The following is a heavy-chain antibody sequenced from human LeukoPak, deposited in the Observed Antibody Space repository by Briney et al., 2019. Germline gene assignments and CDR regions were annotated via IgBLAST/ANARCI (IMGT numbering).Heavy chain of an antibody. CDR1: GGTFSSYA. CDR2: IIPIFGTA. Sequence: ASVKVSCKASGGTFSSYAISWVRQAPGQGLEWMGGIIPIFGTANYAQKFQGRVTITADESTSTAYMELSSLRSEDTAVYYCARPGGHREPGADAFDIWGQGTMVTVSS. V-gene: IGHV1-69*13. J-gene: IGHJ3*02. D-gene: IGHD4-23*01. CDR3: ARPGGHREPGADAFDI.